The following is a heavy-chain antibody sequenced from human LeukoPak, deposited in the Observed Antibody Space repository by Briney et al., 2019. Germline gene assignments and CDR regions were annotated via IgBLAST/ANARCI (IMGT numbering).Heavy chain of an antibody. CDR3: ARELREHGVFDI. J-gene: IGHJ3*02. CDR1: GFIVGSNY. D-gene: IGHD1-26*01. V-gene: IGHV3-53*01. Sequence: GGSLRLSCAASGFIVGSNYMSWVRQAPGKGLEWVSEIYSDGSRYYAASVKGRFSISRDNSENTVYLQMNSLRAEDTAVYYCARELREHGVFDIWGQGIMVTVSS. CDR2: IYSDGSR.